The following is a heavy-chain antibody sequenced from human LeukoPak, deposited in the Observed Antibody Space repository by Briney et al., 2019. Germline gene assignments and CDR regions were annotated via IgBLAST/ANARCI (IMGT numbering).Heavy chain of an antibody. J-gene: IGHJ3*02. Sequence: PSETLSLTCVVSGGSIANKWCSWLRQPPGKGLEWIGEIHYNGDTNYISPLKSRVIMSVDRSKNQFSLNLISVTAADTAVYYCANYYHTRGWTFDIWGQGTMVTVSS. CDR3: ANYYHTRGWTFDI. CDR2: IHYNGDT. D-gene: IGHD3-22*01. CDR1: GGSIANKW. V-gene: IGHV4-4*02.